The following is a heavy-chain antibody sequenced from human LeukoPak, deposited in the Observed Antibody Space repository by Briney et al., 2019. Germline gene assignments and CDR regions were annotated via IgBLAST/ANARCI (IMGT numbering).Heavy chain of an antibody. J-gene: IGHJ3*02. CDR3: ARGSVRDFDI. CDR2: IYSGGTT. Sequence: GGSLRLSCAASGFTVSTNYMNWVRQAPGKGLERVSVIYSGGTTYYADSVRGRFSISRDTSKNTLYLQMNSLRAEDTAVYYCARGSVRDFDIWGQGTMVTVSS. CDR1: GFTVSTNY. V-gene: IGHV3-53*01. D-gene: IGHD1-26*01.